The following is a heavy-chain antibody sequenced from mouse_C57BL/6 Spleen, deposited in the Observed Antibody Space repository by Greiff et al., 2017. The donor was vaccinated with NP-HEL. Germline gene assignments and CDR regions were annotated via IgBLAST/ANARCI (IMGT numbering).Heavy chain of an antibody. CDR3: ARGRVSIWYFDV. CDR1: GYTFTDYN. V-gene: IGHV1-18*01. Sequence: EVQLQQSGPELVKPGASVKIPCKASGYTFTDYNMDWVKQSHGKSLEWIGDINPNNGGTIYNQKFKGKATLTVDKSSSTAYMELRSLTSEDTAVYYCARGRVSIWYFDVWGTGTTVTVSS. J-gene: IGHJ1*03. CDR2: INPNNGGT.